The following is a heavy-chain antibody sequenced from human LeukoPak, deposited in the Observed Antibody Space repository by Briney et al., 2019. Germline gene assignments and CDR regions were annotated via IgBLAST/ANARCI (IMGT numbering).Heavy chain of an antibody. CDR2: IYYSGNT. J-gene: IGHJ5*02. D-gene: IGHD2-2*03. CDR1: GGSISSYY. CDR3: ARLLRVGYCSTTSCNWFDP. Sequence: SETLSLTCTVSGGSISSYYWSWIRQPPGKGLDWIGSIYYSGNTYYNPSLKSRVTISVDTSKNQFSLKLSSVTAADTAVYYCARLLRVGYCSTTSCNWFDPWGQGTLVTVSS. V-gene: IGHV4-59*12.